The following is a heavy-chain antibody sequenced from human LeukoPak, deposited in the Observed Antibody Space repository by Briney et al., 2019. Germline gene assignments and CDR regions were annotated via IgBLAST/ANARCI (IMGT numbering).Heavy chain of an antibody. CDR3: ARARITGTTWGFDY. D-gene: IGHD1-20*01. Sequence: ASVKVSCKASGYTFTSYAMHWVRQAPGQRLEWMGWINAGNGNTKYSQKFQGRVTITRDTSASTAYMELSSLRPEDTAVYYCARARITGTTWGFDYWGQGTLVTVSS. CDR1: GYTFTSYA. CDR2: INAGNGNT. V-gene: IGHV1-3*01. J-gene: IGHJ4*02.